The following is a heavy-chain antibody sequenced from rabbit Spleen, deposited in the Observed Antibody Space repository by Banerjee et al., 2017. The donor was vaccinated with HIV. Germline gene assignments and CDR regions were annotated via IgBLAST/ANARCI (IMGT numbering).Heavy chain of an antibody. CDR1: GFDFSSYY. J-gene: IGHJ4*01. CDR2: IYAGSSGNT. Sequence: ESGGGLVKPGASLTLTCTASGFDFSSYYMCWVRQAPGKGLEWIACIYAGSSGNTYYASWAKGRFTISKTSSTTVTLQMTSLTAADTATYFCARDNAGSSYISFDLWGPGTLVTVS. V-gene: IGHV1S40*01. D-gene: IGHD8-1*01. CDR3: ARDNAGSSYISFDL.